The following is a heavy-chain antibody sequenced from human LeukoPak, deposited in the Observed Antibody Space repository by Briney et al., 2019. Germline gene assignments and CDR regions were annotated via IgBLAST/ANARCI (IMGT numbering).Heavy chain of an antibody. V-gene: IGHV4-34*01. CDR1: GGSFSGYY. CDR2: INHSGST. Sequence: SETLSLTCAVYGGSFSGYYWSWIRQPPGKGLEWIGEINHSGSTNYNPSLKSRVTISVDTSKNQFSLKLSSVTAADTAVYYCARGSGITMVRVWFDPWGQGTLVTVSS. J-gene: IGHJ5*02. D-gene: IGHD3-10*01. CDR3: ARGSGITMVRVWFDP.